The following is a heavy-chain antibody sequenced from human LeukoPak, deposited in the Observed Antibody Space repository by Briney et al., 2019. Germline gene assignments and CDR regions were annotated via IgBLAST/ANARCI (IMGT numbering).Heavy chain of an antibody. D-gene: IGHD3-9*01. Sequence: SVKVSCKSSGGTFSSYAISWVRHAPGQGLEWMGGIIPIFGTANYAQKFQGRVTITADESTSTAYMELSSLRSEDTAVYYCARDEVYYDILTGYYRGRGFDPWGQGTLVTVSS. CDR2: IIPIFGTA. CDR3: ARDEVYYDILTGYYRGRGFDP. J-gene: IGHJ5*02. V-gene: IGHV1-69*01. CDR1: GGTFSSYA.